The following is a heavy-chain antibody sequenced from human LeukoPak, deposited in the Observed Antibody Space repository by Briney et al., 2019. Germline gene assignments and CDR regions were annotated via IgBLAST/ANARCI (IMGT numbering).Heavy chain of an antibody. V-gene: IGHV3-7*01. D-gene: IGHD2-21*01. J-gene: IGHJ4*02. Sequence: GGSLSLSCAASGFAFSSYFMGWVRQAPGKGLQWVAHIKQDESEKYFVDSVKGRFTISRDNARNSLYLQMNSLRAEDTAVYYCARSLFSARRSPFDSWGQGTLVTVSS. CDR1: GFAFSSYF. CDR2: IKQDESEK. CDR3: ARSLFSARRSPFDS.